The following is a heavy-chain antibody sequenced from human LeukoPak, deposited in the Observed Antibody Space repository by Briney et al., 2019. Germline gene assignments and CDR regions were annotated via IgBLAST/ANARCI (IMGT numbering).Heavy chain of an antibody. J-gene: IGHJ4*02. Sequence: SQTLSLTCVISGDSVSSNNVAWNWIRQSPSRGLEWLGRTYFRSKWFTDYAVSVKSRITINPDTSKNQFSLQLNSVTPEDTAVYYCARARGAGPTNLYYFDYWGQGTLVTVSS. V-gene: IGHV6-1*01. CDR2: TYFRSKWFT. CDR3: ARARGAGPTNLYYFDY. D-gene: IGHD6-19*01. CDR1: GDSVSSNNVA.